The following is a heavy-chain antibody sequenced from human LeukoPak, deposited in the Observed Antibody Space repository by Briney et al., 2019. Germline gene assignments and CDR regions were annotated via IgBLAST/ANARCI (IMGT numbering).Heavy chain of an antibody. CDR2: ISGSGGST. V-gene: IGHV3-23*01. D-gene: IGHD2-15*01. CDR3: AKDRVSGGSCQDY. Sequence: GGSLRLSCAASGFTFSIYAMNWVRQAPGKGLEWVSAISGSGGSTYYADSVKGRFTISRDNSKLYLQMNSLRAEDTAVYYCAKDRVSGGSCQDYWGQGTLVTVSS. J-gene: IGHJ4*02. CDR1: GFTFSIYA.